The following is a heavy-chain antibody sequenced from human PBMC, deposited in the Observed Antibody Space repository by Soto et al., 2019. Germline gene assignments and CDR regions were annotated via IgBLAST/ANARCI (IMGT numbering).Heavy chain of an antibody. D-gene: IGHD3-9*01. J-gene: IGHJ6*02. CDR1: GYTFTSYY. Sequence: ASVKVSCKASGYTFTSYYMHWVRQAPGQGLEWMGIINPSGGSTSYAQKFQGRVTMTRDTSTSTVYMELSSLRSEDTAVYYCARDLSTYYDILTGYYDYYYYYGMDVWGQGTTVTVSS. CDR3: ARDLSTYYDILTGYYDYYYYYGMDV. CDR2: INPSGGST. V-gene: IGHV1-46*01.